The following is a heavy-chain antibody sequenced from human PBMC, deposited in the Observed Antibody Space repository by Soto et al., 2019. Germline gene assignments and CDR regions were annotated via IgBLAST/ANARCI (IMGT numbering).Heavy chain of an antibody. CDR3: PSEVASGDPSYFDP. CDR2: VYYRGNT. Sequence: QLHLQESGPGLVKPSETLSLTCTVSGGSIHSSRYYWGWIRQSPGKGLEWIASVYYRGNTYDIPFLMSRVTIFVDMSMTLNTLKLTSVPSAYSALCQRPSEVASGDPSYFDPWGQGTLVIVAS. CDR1: GGSIHSSRYY. D-gene: IGHD7-27*01. J-gene: IGHJ4*02. V-gene: IGHV4-39*02.